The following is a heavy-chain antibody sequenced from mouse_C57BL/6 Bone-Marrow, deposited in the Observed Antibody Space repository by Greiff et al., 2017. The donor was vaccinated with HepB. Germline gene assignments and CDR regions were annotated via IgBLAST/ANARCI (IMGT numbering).Heavy chain of an antibody. V-gene: IGHV1-39*01. CDR1: GYSFTDYN. J-gene: IGHJ4*01. CDR3: AIWDGYLPYAMDY. D-gene: IGHD2-3*01. CDR2: INPNYGTT. Sequence: VQLQQSGPELVKPGASVKISCKASGYSFTDYNMNWVKQSNGKSLEWIGVINPNYGTTSYNQKFKGKATLTVDQSSSTAYMQLNSLTSEYSAVYYCAIWDGYLPYAMDYWGQGTSVTVSS.